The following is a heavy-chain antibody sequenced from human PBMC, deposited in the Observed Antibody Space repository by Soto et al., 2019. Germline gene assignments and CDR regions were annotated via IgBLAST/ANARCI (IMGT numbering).Heavy chain of an antibody. V-gene: IGHV1-46*01. J-gene: IGHJ6*02. Sequence: ASVKVSCKASGYTFTSYYMHWVRQAPGQGLEWIGIINPSGGSTSYAQKFQGRVTMTRDTSTSTVYMELSSLRSEDTAVYYCATGGTDTGVRYCSGGSCPDQYYYGMDVCGQGTTVTVSS. CDR1: GYTFTSYY. CDR2: INPSGGST. D-gene: IGHD2-15*01. CDR3: ATGGTDTGVRYCSGGSCPDQYYYGMDV.